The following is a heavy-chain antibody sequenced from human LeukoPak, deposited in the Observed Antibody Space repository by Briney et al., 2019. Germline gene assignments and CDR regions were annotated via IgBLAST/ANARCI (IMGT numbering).Heavy chain of an antibody. Sequence: SETLSLTCTVSGGSISSGSYYWSWIRQPAGKGLEWIGRIYTSGSTNYNPSLKSRVTISVDTSKNQFSLKLSSVTTADTAVYYCARGPRSIAVAGREVHWFDPWGQGTLVTVSS. V-gene: IGHV4-61*02. CDR1: GGSISSGSYY. D-gene: IGHD6-19*01. J-gene: IGHJ5*02. CDR3: ARGPRSIAVAGREVHWFDP. CDR2: IYTSGST.